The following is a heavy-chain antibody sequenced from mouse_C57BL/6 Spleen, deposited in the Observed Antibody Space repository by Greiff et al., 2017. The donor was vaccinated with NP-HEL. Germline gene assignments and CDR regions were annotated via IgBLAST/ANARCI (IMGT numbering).Heavy chain of an antibody. CDR3: ARTPYYDYDYAMDY. J-gene: IGHJ4*01. Sequence: VQLQQSGPELVKPGASVKISCKASGYTFTDYYMNWVKQSHGKSLEWIGDINPNNGGTSYNQKFKGKATLTVDKSSSTAYMELRILTSEDSAVYYCARTPYYDYDYAMDYWGQGTSVTVSS. V-gene: IGHV1-26*01. D-gene: IGHD2-4*01. CDR2: INPNNGGT. CDR1: GYTFTDYY.